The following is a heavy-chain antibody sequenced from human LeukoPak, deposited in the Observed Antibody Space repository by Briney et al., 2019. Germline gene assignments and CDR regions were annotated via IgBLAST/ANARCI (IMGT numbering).Heavy chain of an antibody. CDR3: ARVGAYGSGYFDY. V-gene: IGHV1-3*01. CDR1: GYTFTSYA. J-gene: IGHJ4*02. D-gene: IGHD3-10*01. Sequence: ASVKVSCKASGYTFTSYAMHWVRQAPGQRLEWMGWINAGNGNTKYSQKFQGRVTMTTDTSTSTAYMELRSLRSDDTAVYYCARVGAYGSGYFDYWGQGTLVTVSS. CDR2: INAGNGNT.